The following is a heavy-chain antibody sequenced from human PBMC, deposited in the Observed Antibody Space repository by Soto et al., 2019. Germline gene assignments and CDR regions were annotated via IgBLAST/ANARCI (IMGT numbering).Heavy chain of an antibody. CDR2: ISSSSSTI. Sequence: GGPRRLSCAASRFTFSSYSMNWVRQAPGKGLEWVSYISSSSSTIYYADSVKGRFTISRDNAKNSLYLQMNSLRAEDTAVYYCARGRRITIFGVVINPTPYLDYWGQGTLVTVSS. J-gene: IGHJ4*02. D-gene: IGHD3-3*01. CDR3: ARGRRITIFGVVINPTPYLDY. V-gene: IGHV3-48*01. CDR1: RFTFSSYS.